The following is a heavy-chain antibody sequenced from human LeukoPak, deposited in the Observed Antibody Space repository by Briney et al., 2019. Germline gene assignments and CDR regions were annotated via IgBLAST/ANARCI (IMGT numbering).Heavy chain of an antibody. Sequence: ASVKVSCKASGYTFTSYGISWVRQAPGQGLEWMGWISAYNGNTNYAQKLQGRVTMTTDTSTSTAYMELRSLRSDDTAVYYCARECGYSSGWPYYYYYYYMDVWGKGTTVTVSS. CDR1: GYTFTSYG. CDR2: ISAYNGNT. CDR3: ARECGYSSGWPYYYYYYYMDV. D-gene: IGHD6-19*01. V-gene: IGHV1-18*01. J-gene: IGHJ6*03.